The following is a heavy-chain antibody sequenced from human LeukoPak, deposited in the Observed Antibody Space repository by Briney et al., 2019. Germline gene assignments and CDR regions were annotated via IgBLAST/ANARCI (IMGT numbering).Heavy chain of an antibody. CDR2: IYSGGAT. CDR3: ARPHYDVLTGPFDY. V-gene: IGHV3-66*04. D-gene: IGHD3-9*01. CDR1: GITVSTNY. J-gene: IGHJ4*02. Sequence: GGSLRLSCAASGITVSTNYMSWVRQAPGKGLEWVSIIYSGGATFYADSVKGRFTISRENSKNTLWLQMNSLRAGDTAVYYCARPHYDVLTGPFDYWGQGTLVTVSS.